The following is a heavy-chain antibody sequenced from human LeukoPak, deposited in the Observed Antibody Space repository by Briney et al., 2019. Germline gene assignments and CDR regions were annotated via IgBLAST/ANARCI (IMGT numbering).Heavy chain of an antibody. J-gene: IGHJ3*02. CDR1: GGTFSSYA. Sequence: SVKVSCKASGGTFSSYAISWVRQAPGQGLEWMGGIIPIFGTANYAQKFQGRVTITADESTSTAYMELSSLRSEDTAVYYCARSRFGELDAFDIWGQGTMVTVSS. CDR3: ARSRFGELDAFDI. V-gene: IGHV1-69*13. D-gene: IGHD3-10*01. CDR2: IIPIFGTA.